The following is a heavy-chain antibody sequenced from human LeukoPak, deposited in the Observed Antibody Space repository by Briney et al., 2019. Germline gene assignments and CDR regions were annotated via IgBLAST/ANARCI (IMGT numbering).Heavy chain of an antibody. CDR1: GGSISSGGYY. J-gene: IGHJ4*02. D-gene: IGHD6-13*01. CDR2: IYHSGST. Sequence: PSETLSLTCTVSGGSISSGGYYWSWIRQPPGKGLEWLGYIYHSGSTYYNPSLKSRVTISVVRSKNQFSLKLSSVTAADTAVYYCARAAAGYYFDYWGQGTLVTVSS. V-gene: IGHV4-30-2*01. CDR3: ARAAAGYYFDY.